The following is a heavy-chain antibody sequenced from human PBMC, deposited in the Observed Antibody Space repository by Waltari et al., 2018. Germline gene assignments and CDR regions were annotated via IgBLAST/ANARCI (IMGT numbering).Heavy chain of an antibody. CDR2: IYYSGST. D-gene: IGHD3-10*01. Sequence: QVQLQESGPGLVKPSETLSLTCTVSGGSISSYYWSWIRQPPGKGLEWIGYIYYSGSTNYNPPLKSRVTISVDTSKNQFSLKLSSVTAADTAVYYCARALQGSGSYWGWFDPWGQGTLVTVSS. J-gene: IGHJ5*02. CDR1: GGSISSYY. CDR3: ARALQGSGSYWGWFDP. V-gene: IGHV4-59*01.